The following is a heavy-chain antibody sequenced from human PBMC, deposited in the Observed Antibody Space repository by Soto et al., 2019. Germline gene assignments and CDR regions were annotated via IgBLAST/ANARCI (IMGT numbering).Heavy chain of an antibody. V-gene: IGHV1-8*01. CDR2: MNPNSGNT. D-gene: IGHD3-9*01. Sequence: GASVEVSCKASGYTFTSYDINWVRQATGQGLEWMGWMNPNSGNTGYAQKFQGRVTMTRNTSISTAYMELSSLRSEDTAVYYCARGRRVHYDILTGLRNWFDPWGQGTLVTVSS. CDR1: GYTFTSYD. CDR3: ARGRRVHYDILTGLRNWFDP. J-gene: IGHJ5*02.